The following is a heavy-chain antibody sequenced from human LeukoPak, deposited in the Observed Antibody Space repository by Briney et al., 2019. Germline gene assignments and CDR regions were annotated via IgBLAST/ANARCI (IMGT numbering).Heavy chain of an antibody. CDR2: IYHSGST. V-gene: IGHV4-59*01. Sequence: SETLSLTCTVSGGSISTYYWNWIRQPPGKGLEWIGYIYHSGSTSYNPSLKSRATISVDTSKNQFSLKLSSVTAADTAVYYCAGLDYYDSSGYLDYWGQGTLVTVSS. CDR3: AGLDYYDSSGYLDY. D-gene: IGHD3-22*01. CDR1: GGSISTYY. J-gene: IGHJ4*02.